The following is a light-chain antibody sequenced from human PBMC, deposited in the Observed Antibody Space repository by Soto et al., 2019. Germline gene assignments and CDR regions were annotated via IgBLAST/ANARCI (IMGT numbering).Light chain of an antibody. CDR2: SNN. V-gene: IGLV1-44*01. CDR1: SSNIGRNT. Sequence: QSVLPQPPSASGTPGQRVTISCSGSSSNIGRNTVNWYRELPGTAPKLLIYSNNQRPSGVPDRFSGSKSGNTASLTISGLQAEDEADYYCGSFAGSYTFVFGTGTKV. J-gene: IGLJ1*01. CDR3: GSFAGSYTFV.